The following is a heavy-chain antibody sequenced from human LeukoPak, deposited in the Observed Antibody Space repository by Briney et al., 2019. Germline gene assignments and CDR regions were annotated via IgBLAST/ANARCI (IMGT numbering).Heavy chain of an antibody. CDR2: ISSSSITI. D-gene: IGHD2-15*01. V-gene: IGHV3-48*04. CDR3: ARDRGGSYSAIDY. CDR1: GFTFSSYS. Sequence: GGFLRLSCAASGFTFSSYSLNWVRQAPGKGLEWDSFISSSSITIYYADSVKGRFTISRDNAEKSLYLQMNSLRAEDTAVYYCARDRGGSYSAIDYWGQGTLVTVSS. J-gene: IGHJ4*02.